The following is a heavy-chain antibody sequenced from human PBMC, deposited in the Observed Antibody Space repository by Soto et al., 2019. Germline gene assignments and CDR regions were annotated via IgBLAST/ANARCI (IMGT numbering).Heavy chain of an antibody. CDR2: IYISGST. V-gene: IGHV4-4*07. Sequence: PSETLSLTCRVSGFSRNSYYGYWLRPPAGKGLEWIGRIYISGSTNYNPSLKSRVTMSIDTSKNQFSLKVSSVTAADTAVYYCAKSSSRSSLGQYGLYVGGQGATVTGS. J-gene: IGHJ6*02. CDR1: GFSRNSYY. CDR3: AKSSSRSSLGQYGLYV. D-gene: IGHD6-13*01.